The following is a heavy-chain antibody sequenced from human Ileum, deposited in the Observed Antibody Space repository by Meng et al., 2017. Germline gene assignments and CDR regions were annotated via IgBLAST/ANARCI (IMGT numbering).Heavy chain of an antibody. CDR3: SGASSSSYLGY. CDR1: GYTFTDYY. V-gene: IGHV1-2*06. CDR2: INPKSGIR. D-gene: IGHD6-13*01. Sequence: QVQLVQSGAEVKKPGASVTVSCKTSGYTFTDYYIKWLRQAPGQGLEWMGRINPKSGIRHYAQKFQGRVTMTSDTSTSTAYMEVSGLTSDDTAVYYCSGASSSSYLGYWGQETLVTVSS. J-gene: IGHJ4*02.